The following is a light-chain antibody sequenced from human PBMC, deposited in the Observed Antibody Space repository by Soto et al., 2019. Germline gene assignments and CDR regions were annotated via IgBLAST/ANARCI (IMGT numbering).Light chain of an antibody. J-gene: IGKJ1*01. CDR1: QTISSSY. Sequence: EIVLTQSPGTLCLSPGERATLSCRASQTISSSYLAWCQQKPGQAPRLLIYGASSRATGIPDRFSGSGSGRDFTLTISRLEPEDSAVYYCQQYGSSVWTFGQGTK. CDR2: GAS. CDR3: QQYGSSVWT. V-gene: IGKV3-20*01.